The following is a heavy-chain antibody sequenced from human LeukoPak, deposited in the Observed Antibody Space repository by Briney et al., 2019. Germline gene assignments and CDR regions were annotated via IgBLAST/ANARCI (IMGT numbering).Heavy chain of an antibody. CDR2: ISGSGGST. V-gene: IGHV3-23*01. CDR1: GFTFSSYG. Sequence: PGGSLRLSCAASGFTFSSYGMTWVRQAPGKGLEWVSAISGSGGSTYYADSVKGRFTISRDNSKNTLYLQMNSLRAEDTAVYYCAKPAYVDTAMVPYYYYYMDVWGKGTTVTVSS. J-gene: IGHJ6*03. CDR3: AKPAYVDTAMVPYYYYYMDV. D-gene: IGHD5-18*01.